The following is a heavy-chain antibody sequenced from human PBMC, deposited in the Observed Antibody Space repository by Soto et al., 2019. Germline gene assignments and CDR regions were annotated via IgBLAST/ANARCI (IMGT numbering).Heavy chain of an antibody. CDR3: AKDGGYRDSWFGYSDY. J-gene: IGHJ4*02. CDR2: ITRDGATT. D-gene: IGHD6-13*01. V-gene: IGHV3-43D*04. CDR1: GFTFDDYA. Sequence: ESGGVVVQFGGSLRLSCAASGFTFDDYAMHWVRQAPGKGLEWVSLITRDGATTFYGDSVKGRFTISRDNSKNSLYLQMNSLRPDDTALYYCAKDGGYRDSWFGYSDYWGQGTLVTVSS.